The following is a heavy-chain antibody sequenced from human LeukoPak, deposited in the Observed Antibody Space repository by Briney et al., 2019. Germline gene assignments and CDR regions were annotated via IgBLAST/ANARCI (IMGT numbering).Heavy chain of an antibody. CDR3: AKDERNWNYNLASQTYD. CDR2: IYSGGST. D-gene: IGHD1-7*01. CDR1: GFTVSSNY. J-gene: IGHJ4*02. Sequence: PGGSPRLSCAASGFTVSSNYMSWVRQAPGKGLEWVSVIYSGGSTYYADSVKGRFTISRDNSKNTLYLQMSSLRAEDTAVYYCAKDERNWNYNLASQTYDWGQGTLVTVSS. V-gene: IGHV3-66*01.